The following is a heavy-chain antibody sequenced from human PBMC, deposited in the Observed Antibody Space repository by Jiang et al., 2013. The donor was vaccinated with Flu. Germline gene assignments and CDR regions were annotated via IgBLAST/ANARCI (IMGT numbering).Heavy chain of an antibody. CDR3: AREWGLDSSDYYYAY. V-gene: IGHV1-69*06. CDR1: GGTFSSYG. CDR2: IIPIFGTA. D-gene: IGHD3-22*01. J-gene: IGHJ4*02. Sequence: GAEVKKPGSSVKVSCKASGGTFSSYGISWVRQAPGQGLEWMGGIIPIFGTAKYAQKFQGRVTITADKSTSTAYMELSSLRSEDTAVYYCAREWGLDSSDYYYAYWGQGTLVTVSS.